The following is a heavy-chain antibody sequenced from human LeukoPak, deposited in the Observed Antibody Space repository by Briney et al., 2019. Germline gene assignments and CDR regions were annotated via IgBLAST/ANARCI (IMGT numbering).Heavy chain of an antibody. J-gene: IGHJ4*02. CDR2: MNLNSGNT. V-gene: IGHV1-8*01. CDR1: GYTFTSCD. CDR3: TRGSSGRRDN. Sequence: ASVKVSFKASGYTFTSCDNNWVRQATGQGHEWKGWMNLNSGNTGYGQSFQGRITITRDISIGTDYMELSNLTSEDTAIYYCTRGSSGRRDNWGQGTLVTVSA. D-gene: IGHD6-19*01.